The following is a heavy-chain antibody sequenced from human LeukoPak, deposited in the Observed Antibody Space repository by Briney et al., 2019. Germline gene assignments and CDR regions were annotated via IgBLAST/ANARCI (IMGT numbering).Heavy chain of an antibody. V-gene: IGHV3-21*01. CDR1: GFTFSSYS. Sequence: GGSLRLSCAASGFTFSSYSMNWVRQAPGNGLEWVSSISSSSSYIYYADSVKGRFTISRDNAKNSLYLQMNSLRAEDTAVYYCARVEWLPYFDYWGQGTLVTVSS. D-gene: IGHD3-3*01. CDR3: ARVEWLPYFDY. CDR2: ISSSSSYI. J-gene: IGHJ4*02.